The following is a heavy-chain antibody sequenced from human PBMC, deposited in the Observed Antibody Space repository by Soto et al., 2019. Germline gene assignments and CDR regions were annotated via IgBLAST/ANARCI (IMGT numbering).Heavy chain of an antibody. CDR2: IYHSGST. J-gene: IGHJ4*02. Sequence: SETLSLTCAVSGGSISSGGYSWSWIRQPPGKGLEWLGYIYHSGSTYYNPSLKSRVTISVDRSKNQFSLKLSSVTAADTAVYYCASFYYGSGRTFDYWGQGTLVTVSS. CDR3: ASFYYGSGRTFDY. D-gene: IGHD3-10*01. V-gene: IGHV4-30-2*01. CDR1: GGSISSGGYS.